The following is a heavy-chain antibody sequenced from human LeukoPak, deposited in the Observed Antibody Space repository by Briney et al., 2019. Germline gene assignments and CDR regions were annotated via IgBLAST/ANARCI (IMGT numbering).Heavy chain of an antibody. CDR1: GYSFTSYW. D-gene: IGHD2-15*01. J-gene: IGHJ4*02. V-gene: IGHV5-10-1*01. CDR3: ATIGYCSGGSCYPAPPHFDY. CDR2: IDPSDSYT. Sequence: GESLRISCKGSGYSFTSYWISWVRQMPGKGLEWMGRIDPSDSYTNYSPSFQGHVTISADKSISTAYLQWSSLKASDTAMHYCATIGYCSGGSCYPAPPHFDYLGQGTLVTVSS.